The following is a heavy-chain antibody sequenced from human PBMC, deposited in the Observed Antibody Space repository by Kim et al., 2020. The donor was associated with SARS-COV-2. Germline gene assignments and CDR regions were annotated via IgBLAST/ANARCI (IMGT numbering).Heavy chain of an antibody. CDR2: INTNTGNP. CDR1: GYTFTSYA. V-gene: IGHV7-4-1*02. J-gene: IGHJ6*02. Sequence: ASVKVSCKASGYTFTSYAMNWVRQAPGQGLEWMGWINTNTGNPTYAQGFTGRFVFSLDTSVSTAYLQISSLNAEDTAVYYCARFGDSSWYYYYYGMDVWGHGTPVTVSS. CDR3: ARFGDSSWYYYYYGMDV. D-gene: IGHD6-13*01.